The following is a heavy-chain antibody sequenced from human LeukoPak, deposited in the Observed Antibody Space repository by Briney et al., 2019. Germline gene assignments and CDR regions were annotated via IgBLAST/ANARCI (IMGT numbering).Heavy chain of an antibody. D-gene: IGHD2-21*02. J-gene: IGHJ4*02. CDR1: GGSISSYY. CDR3: AKDPYCGGDCYYFDY. CDR2: ISGSGGST. Sequence: RTSETLSLTCTVSGGSISSYYWSWIRQPPGKGLEWVSAISGSGGSTYYADSVKGRFTISRDNSKNTLYLQMNSLRAEDTAVYYCAKDPYCGGDCYYFDYWGQGTLVTVSS. V-gene: IGHV3-23*01.